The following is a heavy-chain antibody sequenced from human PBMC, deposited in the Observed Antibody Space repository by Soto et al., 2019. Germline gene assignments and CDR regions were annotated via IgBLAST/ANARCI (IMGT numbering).Heavy chain of an antibody. V-gene: IGHV4-34*01. CDR2: INHSGSA. D-gene: IGHD3-10*01. Sequence: QVQLQQWGAGLLKPSETLSLTCAVYGGSFSGHYWNWIRRPPGKGLEWIGGINHSGSAHYNPSLKSRISMSVDTLKDQISLQLSSVTAADTAVYYCARGQLGTLLRGVTNWFESWGQGTLVTVSS. CDR3: ARGQLGTLLRGVTNWFES. CDR1: GGSFSGHY. J-gene: IGHJ5*01.